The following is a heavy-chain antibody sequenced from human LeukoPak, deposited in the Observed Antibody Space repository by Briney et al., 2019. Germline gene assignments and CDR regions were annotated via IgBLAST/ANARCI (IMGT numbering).Heavy chain of an antibody. J-gene: IGHJ4*02. CDR1: GFTFDDYC. CDR2: INWNGGST. Sequence: GGSLTLSCAASGFTFDDYCMSWLRQPPGKGLEWVAGINWNGGSTAYADSVKGRFTISRDNAKNSLYLEMNSLRAEDTALYDGARGSQSYYFDCWGQGTLVTVSS. V-gene: IGHV3-20*01. CDR3: ARGSQSYYFDC.